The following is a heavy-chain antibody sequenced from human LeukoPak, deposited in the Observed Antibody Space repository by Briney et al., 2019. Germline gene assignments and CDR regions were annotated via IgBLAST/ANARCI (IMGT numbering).Heavy chain of an antibody. CDR2: TSYEGSNK. CDR3: AKGYYDSTSNYYYYGMDV. J-gene: IGHJ6*02. Sequence: PGMSVRLSCAASGFTFSRYGMHWVRQAPGKGLEWVAVTSYEGSNKYYADSVKGRFTISRDNSKNTLYLQMNSLRAEDTAVYHCAKGYYDSTSNYYYYGMDVWGQGTTVTVSS. CDR1: GFTFSRYG. D-gene: IGHD3-22*01. V-gene: IGHV3-30*18.